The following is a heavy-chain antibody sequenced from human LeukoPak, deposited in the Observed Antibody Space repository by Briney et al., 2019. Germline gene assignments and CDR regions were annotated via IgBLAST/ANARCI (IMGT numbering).Heavy chain of an antibody. CDR3: ARHASPDIVIVPAATFDY. D-gene: IGHD2-2*01. CDR2: IYHSGRT. CDR1: GYSISSGYY. J-gene: IGHJ4*02. Sequence: PSETLSLTCAVSGYSISSGYYWGWIRQPPGKGLEWIGSIYHSGRTYYNPSLKSRVTTSVDTSKNQFSLKLTSVTAADTAVYYCARHASPDIVIVPAATFDYWGQGTLVTVSS. V-gene: IGHV4-38-2*01.